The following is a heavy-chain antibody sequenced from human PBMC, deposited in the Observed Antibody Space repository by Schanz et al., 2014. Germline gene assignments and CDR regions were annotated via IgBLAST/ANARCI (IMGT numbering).Heavy chain of an antibody. CDR3: AATTILAD. CDR1: GFTFSSYA. Sequence: EVQLVESGGGLVQPGGSLRFSCAASGFTFSSYAMSWVRQAPGKGLEWVSVIYSGGSTYYADSVKGRFTISRDNAKSSLYLQMNSLRDEDTAVYYCAATTILADWGQGALVTVSS. J-gene: IGHJ4*02. V-gene: IGHV3-66*01. CDR2: IYSGGST. D-gene: IGHD3-3*01.